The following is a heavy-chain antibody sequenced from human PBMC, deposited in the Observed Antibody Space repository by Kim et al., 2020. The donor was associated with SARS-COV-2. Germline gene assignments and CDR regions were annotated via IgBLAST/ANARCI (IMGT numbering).Heavy chain of an antibody. Sequence: SETLSLTCTVSGGSISSSSYYWGWIRQPPGKGLEWIGSIYYSGSTYYNPSLKSRVTISVDTSKNQFSLKLSSVTAADTAVYYCARHARYSGYEVDYWGQGTLVTVSS. CDR3: ARHARYSGYEVDY. V-gene: IGHV4-39*01. CDR2: IYYSGST. CDR1: GGSISSSSYY. J-gene: IGHJ4*02. D-gene: IGHD5-12*01.